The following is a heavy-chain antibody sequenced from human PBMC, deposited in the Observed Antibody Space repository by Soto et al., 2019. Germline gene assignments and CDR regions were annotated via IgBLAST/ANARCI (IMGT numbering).Heavy chain of an antibody. J-gene: IGHJ4*02. V-gene: IGHV4-4*02. D-gene: IGHD6-25*01. CDR1: GGSISSSNW. CDR3: ARAAMGGSGWPFDY. Sequence: QVQLQESGPGLVKPSGTLSLTCAVSGGSISSSNWWSWVRQPPGKGLEWIGEIYHSGSTNYNPSLTSRVPSSVDKAKNQFSLKLSSVTAADTAVYYCARAAMGGSGWPFDYWGQGTLVTVSS. CDR2: IYHSGST.